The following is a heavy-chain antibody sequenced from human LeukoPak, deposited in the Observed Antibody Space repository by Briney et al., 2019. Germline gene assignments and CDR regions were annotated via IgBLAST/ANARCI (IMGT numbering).Heavy chain of an antibody. CDR1: GFTFDDYA. D-gene: IGHD6-13*01. CDR2: ISWDGGST. CDR3: AKDVRYSSSWYPNYGMDV. J-gene: IGHJ6*02. V-gene: IGHV3-43D*03. Sequence: GGSLRLSCAASGFTFDDYAMHWVRQAPGKGLEWVSLISWDGGSTYYADSVKGRFTISRDNSKNSPYLQMNSLRAEDTALYYCAKDVRYSSSWYPNYGMDVWGQGTTVTVSS.